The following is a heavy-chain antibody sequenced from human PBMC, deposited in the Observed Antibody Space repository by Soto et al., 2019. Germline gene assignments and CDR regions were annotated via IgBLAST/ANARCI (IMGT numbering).Heavy chain of an antibody. J-gene: IGHJ4*02. CDR1: GGSTSRGDHY. D-gene: IGHD3-22*01. Sequence: SETRSVRCTVSGGSTSRGDHYLCWLRQPQGKGLEWIGSIYYSGSTYYNPSLKSRVTISVDTSKNQFSLKLSSVTAADTAVYYCARLDSSGYTFAYWGQGTLVTVS. CDR2: IYYSGST. CDR3: ARLDSSGYTFAY. V-gene: IGHV4-39*01.